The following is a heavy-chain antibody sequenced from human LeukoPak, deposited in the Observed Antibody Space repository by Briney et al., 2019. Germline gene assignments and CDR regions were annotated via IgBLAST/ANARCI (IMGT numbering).Heavy chain of an antibody. CDR2: TSSSGNTR. D-gene: IGHD3-16*01. Sequence: PGGSLRLSCAASGFTFSDYYMSWIRQAPGKGLEWVAYTSSSGNTRYYADSVKGRFTISRDNAKNSLYLQMNSLRAEDTAVYYCAWGGMAAFDSWGQGTLVTVSS. CDR1: GFTFSDYY. J-gene: IGHJ4*02. V-gene: IGHV3-11*04. CDR3: AWGGMAAFDS.